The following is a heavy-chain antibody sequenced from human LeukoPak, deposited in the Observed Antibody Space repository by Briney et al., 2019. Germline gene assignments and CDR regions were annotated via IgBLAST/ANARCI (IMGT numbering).Heavy chain of an antibody. CDR2: ISSSGSTI. V-gene: IGHV3-48*03. CDR1: GLTFSSYE. J-gene: IGHJ4*02. CDR3: ARESSSGWYYFDY. D-gene: IGHD6-19*01. Sequence: PGGSLRLSCAASGLTFSSYEMNWVRQAPGKGLERVSYISSSGSTICYADSVKGRFTISRDNAKNSLYLQMNSLRAEDTAVYYCARESSSGWYYFDYWGQGTLVTVSS.